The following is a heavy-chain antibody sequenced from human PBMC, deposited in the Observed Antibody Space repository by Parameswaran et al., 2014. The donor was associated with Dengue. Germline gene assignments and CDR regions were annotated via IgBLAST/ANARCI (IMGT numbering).Heavy chain of an antibody. CDR2: IYTSGST. Sequence: RWIRQPPGKGLEWIGRIYTSGSTNYNPSLKSRVTISVDTSKNQFSLKLSSVTAADTAVYYCARVGPRGGGYSYGYARPGGSYYYGMDVWGQGTTVTVSS. CDR3: ARVGPRGGGYSYGYARPGGSYYYGMDV. J-gene: IGHJ6*02. V-gene: IGHV4-61*02. D-gene: IGHD5-18*01.